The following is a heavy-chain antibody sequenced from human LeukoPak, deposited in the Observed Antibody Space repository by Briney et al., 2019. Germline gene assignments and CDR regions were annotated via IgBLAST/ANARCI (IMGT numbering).Heavy chain of an antibody. V-gene: IGHV5-10-1*01. J-gene: IGHJ3*01. Sequence: ESLKISCKGSGYGFTTYWISWVRQMPGKGLEWMGRIDTSDSYTNYSPSFQGHVTISADTSISTAYLKWSSLKASDTAMYYCAKWGAGGDFDVWGQGTMVTVSS. CDR2: IDTSDSYT. D-gene: IGHD3-16*01. CDR1: GYGFTTYW. CDR3: AKWGAGGDFDV.